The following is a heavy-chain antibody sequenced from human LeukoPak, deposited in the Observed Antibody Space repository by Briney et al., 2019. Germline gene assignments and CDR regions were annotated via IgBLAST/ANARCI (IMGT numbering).Heavy chain of an antibody. CDR3: ANGGKWEPYYFDY. CDR1: GFTVSSNY. D-gene: IGHD1-26*01. CDR2: ISGSGGST. Sequence: GGSLRLSCAASGFTVSSNYMSWVRQAPGKGLEWVSAISGSGGSTYYADSVKGRFTISRDNSKNTLYLQMNSLRAEDTAVYYCANGGKWEPYYFDYWGQGTLVTVSS. V-gene: IGHV3-23*01. J-gene: IGHJ4*02.